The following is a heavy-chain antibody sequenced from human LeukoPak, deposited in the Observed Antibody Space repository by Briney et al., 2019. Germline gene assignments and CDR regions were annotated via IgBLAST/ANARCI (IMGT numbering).Heavy chain of an antibody. CDR3: ARDAMSRTADY. V-gene: IGHV3-7*01. Sequence: GGSLRLSGAASGFTFSSYWMSWFRQAPGKGREWVGNIKQDGSETYFVDSVKGRFTISRDNAKNSLYLQMNSLRAEDTAVYYCARDAMSRTADYWGQGTLVTVSS. CDR2: IKQDGSET. CDR1: GFTFSSYW. J-gene: IGHJ4*02. D-gene: IGHD2-2*01.